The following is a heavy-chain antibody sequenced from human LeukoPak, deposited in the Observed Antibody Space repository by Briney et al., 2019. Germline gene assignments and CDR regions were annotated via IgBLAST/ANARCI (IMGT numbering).Heavy chain of an antibody. CDR3: ARYGSGSYRQFDF. Sequence: PSETLSLTCTVSGGSIGTYYWTWIRQPPGRGLEWIGFIYYTGSTNYNPSLKSRVTISLDTSKNQFSLKLSSVTAADTAVYYCARYGSGSYRQFDFWGQGTLVTVSS. D-gene: IGHD3-10*01. CDR2: IYYTGST. V-gene: IGHV4-59*01. CDR1: GGSIGTYY. J-gene: IGHJ4*02.